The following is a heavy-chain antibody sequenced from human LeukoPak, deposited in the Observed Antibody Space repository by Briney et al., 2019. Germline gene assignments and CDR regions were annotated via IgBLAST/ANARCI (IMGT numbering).Heavy chain of an antibody. Sequence: GGTLRLSCTASGFTFGDYAMSRFRQAPGKGLEWVGFIRSKAYGGTTEYAASVKGRFTISRDDSKSIAYLQMNSLKTEDTAVYYCTRDHFYCSSTSCYTHYYYGMDVWGQGTTVTVSS. CDR3: TRDHFYCSSTSCYTHYYYGMDV. V-gene: IGHV3-49*03. D-gene: IGHD2-2*02. J-gene: IGHJ6*02. CDR1: GFTFGDYA. CDR2: IRSKAYGGTT.